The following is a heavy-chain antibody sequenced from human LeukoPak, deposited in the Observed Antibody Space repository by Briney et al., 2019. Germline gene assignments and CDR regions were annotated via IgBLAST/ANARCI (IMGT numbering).Heavy chain of an antibody. CDR2: ISANNGET. V-gene: IGHV1-18*01. D-gene: IGHD2-2*01. Sequence: ASVKVSCRASGGTFSSYAISWVRQAPGQGLEWMAWISANNGETRYAQNLQGRLTMTTDTSTSTAYMELRSLRPDDTAVYYCARVPPSAHQLLSSDYWGQGTQVTVSS. CDR3: ARVPPSAHQLLSSDY. J-gene: IGHJ4*02. CDR1: GGTFSSYA.